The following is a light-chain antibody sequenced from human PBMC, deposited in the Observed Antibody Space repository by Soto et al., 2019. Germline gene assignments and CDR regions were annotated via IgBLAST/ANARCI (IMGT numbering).Light chain of an antibody. V-gene: IGKV1-16*01. J-gene: IGKJ2*01. Sequence: DIQMTQSPSSLSASVGDRVTITCRASQGINFYLAWYQQKPGKAPKSLIYSATNVESGVPSRFSGSGSGTHFSLTIDDLEPEDFARYFCQQSYTYPYTFGQGTKLEI. CDR3: QQSYTYPYT. CDR2: SAT. CDR1: QGINFY.